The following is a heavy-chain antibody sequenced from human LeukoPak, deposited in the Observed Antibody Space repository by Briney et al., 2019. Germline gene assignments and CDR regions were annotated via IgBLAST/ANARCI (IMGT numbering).Heavy chain of an antibody. CDR3: ARSTHMSIAVVVGALCGWFDP. J-gene: IGHJ5*02. D-gene: IGHD2-15*01. CDR2: IYYSGST. CDR1: GDSLSRSYYY. V-gene: IGHV4-39*02. Sequence: ASETLSLTCTVSGDSLSRSYYYWGWIRQPPGKGLEWIGNIYYSGSTYYNPSLKSRVTISVDTSKNHLLLDLRSVTAADTAVYFCARSTHMSIAVVVGALCGWFDPWGQGTLVTVSS.